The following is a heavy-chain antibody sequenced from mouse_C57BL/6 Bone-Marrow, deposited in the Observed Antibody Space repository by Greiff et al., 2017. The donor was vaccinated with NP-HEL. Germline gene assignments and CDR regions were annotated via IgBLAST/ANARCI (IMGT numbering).Heavy chain of an antibody. CDR2: IWWNGAK. Sequence: QVTLQESGPGILQPSPTLSLSCSFSGFSLSTSNMGIGWLRQPSGKGLEWLVHIWWNGAKYYNPSLKSRLTISKNTSNNQVILKSTSVDTADTATYYGAQGCYYWYFDVWGTGTTVTVSS. J-gene: IGHJ1*03. V-gene: IGHV8-5*01. CDR3: AQGCYYWYFDV. CDR1: GFSLSTSNMG.